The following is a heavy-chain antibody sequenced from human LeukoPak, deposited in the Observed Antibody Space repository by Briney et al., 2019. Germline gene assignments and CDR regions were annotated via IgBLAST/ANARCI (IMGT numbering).Heavy chain of an antibody. Sequence: SETLSLTCTVSGGSISSYYWSWIRQPPGKGLEWIAYIHYSGSTNYNPSLKSRVTISGDTSKNQFSLKLNSVTAADTAVYYCARSEYGDYGLLAFDIWGQGTMVTVSS. J-gene: IGHJ3*02. CDR1: GGSISSYY. D-gene: IGHD4-17*01. CDR2: IHYSGST. V-gene: IGHV4-59*01. CDR3: ARSEYGDYGLLAFDI.